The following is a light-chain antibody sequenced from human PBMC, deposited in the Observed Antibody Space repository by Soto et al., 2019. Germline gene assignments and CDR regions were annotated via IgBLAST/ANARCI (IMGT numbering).Light chain of an antibody. CDR1: QGISGY. CDR2: VAS. J-gene: IGKJ4*01. Sequence: DIQLTQSPSFLSASVGDSVTITCRASQGISGYLAWYQQKPGKAPKLLIYVASTLQSGVPSRFSGSGSGTGFTLTISGLQPEDSATYYCQQLDTYPLTFGGGTQVEIK. V-gene: IGKV1-9*01. CDR3: QQLDTYPLT.